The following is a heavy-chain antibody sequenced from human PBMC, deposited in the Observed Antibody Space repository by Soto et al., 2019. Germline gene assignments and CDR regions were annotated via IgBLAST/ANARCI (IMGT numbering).Heavy chain of an antibody. CDR1: GYTFTGYY. CDR2: INPNSGGT. V-gene: IGHV1-2*04. D-gene: IGHD5-18*01. J-gene: IGHJ4*02. Sequence: GASVKVSCKASGYTFTGYYMHWVLQAPGQGREWMGWINPNSGGTNYAQKFQGWVTMTRDTSISTAYMELSRLRSDDTAVYYCARGPRGYSYGYDYWGQGTLVTVSS. CDR3: ARGPRGYSYGYDY.